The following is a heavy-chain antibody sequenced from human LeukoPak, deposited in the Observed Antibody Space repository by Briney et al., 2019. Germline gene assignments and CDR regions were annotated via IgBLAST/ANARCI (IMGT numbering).Heavy chain of an antibody. J-gene: IGHJ4*02. Sequence: GGSLRLSCAASGFIFSSYSMNWVRQAPGKGLEWVSFISSSSSTIYYADSVKGRFTIPRDNAKNSLYLQMNSLRAEDTAVYYCTRVHGGYPFDSWGQGTLVTVSS. V-gene: IGHV3-48*01. CDR3: TRVHGGYPFDS. D-gene: IGHD2-15*01. CDR1: GFIFSSYS. CDR2: ISSSSSTI.